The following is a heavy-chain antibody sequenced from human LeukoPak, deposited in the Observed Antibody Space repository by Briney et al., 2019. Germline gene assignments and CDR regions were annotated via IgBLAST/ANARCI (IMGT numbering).Heavy chain of an antibody. Sequence: GGSLRLSCAASDFTVSSNYMSWVRQAPGKGLEWVSVIHKNAITSYADTVKGRFTISRDNSKNTLYLQMNNLRVDDTAVYYWARSLRVRGVPDYMDVWGKGTTVTVYS. D-gene: IGHD3-10*01. J-gene: IGHJ6*03. CDR1: DFTVSSNY. CDR3: ARSLRVRGVPDYMDV. CDR2: IHKNAIT. V-gene: IGHV3-53*01.